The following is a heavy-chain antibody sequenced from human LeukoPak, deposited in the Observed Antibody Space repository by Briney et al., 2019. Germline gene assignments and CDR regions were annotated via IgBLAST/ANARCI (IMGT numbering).Heavy chain of an antibody. CDR2: FDPEDGET. CDR3: ATVVGVAGVGPYYFDY. V-gene: IGHV1-24*01. Sequence: ASVKASCKVSGYTLTELSMHWVRQAPGKGLEWMGGFDPEDGETIYAQKFQGRVTMTEDTSTDTAYMELSSLRSEDTAVYYCATVVGVAGVGPYYFDYWGQGTLVTVSS. D-gene: IGHD6-19*01. J-gene: IGHJ4*02. CDR1: GYTLTELS.